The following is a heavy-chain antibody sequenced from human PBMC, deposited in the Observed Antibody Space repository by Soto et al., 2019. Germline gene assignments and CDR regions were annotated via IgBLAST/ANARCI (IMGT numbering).Heavy chain of an antibody. D-gene: IGHD3-10*01. Sequence: SETLSLTCTVSGGSISSSSYYWGWIRQPPGKKLVWFVSIYYSGSTYFNPSLKSRVTISVDTSKNHFSLKLSSVTAADTAVYYCARLDYYGSGSYYRAYYYYGMDVWGQGTTV. V-gene: IGHV4-39*01. J-gene: IGHJ6*02. CDR3: ARLDYYGSGSYYRAYYYYGMDV. CDR2: IYYSGST. CDR1: GGSISSSSYY.